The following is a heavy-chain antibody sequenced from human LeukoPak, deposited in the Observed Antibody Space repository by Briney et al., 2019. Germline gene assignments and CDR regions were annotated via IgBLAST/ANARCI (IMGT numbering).Heavy chain of an antibody. V-gene: IGHV1-8*03. J-gene: IGHJ6*03. CDR3: ARGAACQYYMDV. CDR2: MNPNSGNT. CDR1: GYTFTSYD. Sequence: ASVKVSCRASGYTFTSYDINWVRQATGQGLEWMGWMNPNSGNTGYAQKFQGRVTITRNTSISTAYMELSSLRSEDTAVYYCARGAACQYYMDVWGKGTTVTISS.